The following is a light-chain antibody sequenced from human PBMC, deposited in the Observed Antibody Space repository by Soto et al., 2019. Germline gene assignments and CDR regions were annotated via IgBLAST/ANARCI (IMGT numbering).Light chain of an antibody. Sequence: IQLTQSPSSLSASVGDRVTITCRASQAIAIYLAWYQQKPGEAPKLLIYAASTLYGGVPSRFSGSGSGTDFALTITSLQAEAFATYYCQQLRMYPSTFGGGTKVEIK. CDR3: QQLRMYPST. CDR1: QAIAIY. J-gene: IGKJ4*01. V-gene: IGKV1-9*01. CDR2: AAS.